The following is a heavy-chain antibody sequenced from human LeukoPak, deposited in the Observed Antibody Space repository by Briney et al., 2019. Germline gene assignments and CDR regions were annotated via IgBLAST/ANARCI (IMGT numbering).Heavy chain of an antibody. CDR1: GFTFSSYS. Sequence: GGSLRLSCAASGFTFSSYSMNWVRQAPGKGLEWVSYISSSSSSTIYYADSVKGRFTISRDNAKNSLYLQMNSLRAEDTAVYYCARDYYDSSGYYFGAYWGQGTLVTVSS. V-gene: IGHV3-48*04. CDR2: ISSSSSSTI. D-gene: IGHD3-22*01. CDR3: ARDYYDSSGYYFGAY. J-gene: IGHJ4*02.